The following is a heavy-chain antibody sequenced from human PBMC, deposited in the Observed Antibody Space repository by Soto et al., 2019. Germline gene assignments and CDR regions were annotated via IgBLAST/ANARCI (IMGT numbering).Heavy chain of an antibody. D-gene: IGHD3-9*01. CDR2: ISNNGGDT. CDR1: EFPFSIYT. V-gene: IGHV3-23*01. CDR3: VKGCWLDY. J-gene: IGHJ4*02. Sequence: EVQLLESGGGLVQPGGSLRLSCAASEFPFSIYTMTWVRQAPGKGLEWVSTISNNGGDTKYADSVKGRFAISRDNSKNTLFLQMNSLRIEDTAMYYCVKGCWLDYFGQGTLVTVSS.